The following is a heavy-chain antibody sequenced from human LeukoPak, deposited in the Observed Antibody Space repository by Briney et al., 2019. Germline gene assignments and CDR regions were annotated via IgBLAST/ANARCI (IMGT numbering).Heavy chain of an antibody. V-gene: IGHV3-33*01. CDR3: AREDSSGYYYLDY. Sequence: GGSLRLSCAASGFTFSSYGMHWVGQAPGKGLEWVAVIWYDGSNKYYADSVKGRFTISRDNSKNTLYLQMNSLRAEDTAVYYCAREDSSGYYYLDYWGQGTLVSVSS. D-gene: IGHD3-22*01. CDR1: GFTFSSYG. CDR2: IWYDGSNK. J-gene: IGHJ4*02.